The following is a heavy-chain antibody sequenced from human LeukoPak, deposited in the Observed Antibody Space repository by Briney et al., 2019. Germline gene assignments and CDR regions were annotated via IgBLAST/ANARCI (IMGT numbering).Heavy chain of an antibody. CDR2: ISHAGDT. D-gene: IGHD1-26*01. J-gene: IGHJ5*02. CDR1: GYSITRAYN. Sequence: SETLSLTCTVSGYSITRAYNWGWVRPSPGKGLEWIASISHAGDTYYNPSLKSRVTISVDTSKNHFSLSLGSVTAPDAAVYFCARGEVGEFDLWGQGTLVTVSS. V-gene: IGHV4-38-2*02. CDR3: ARGEVGEFDL.